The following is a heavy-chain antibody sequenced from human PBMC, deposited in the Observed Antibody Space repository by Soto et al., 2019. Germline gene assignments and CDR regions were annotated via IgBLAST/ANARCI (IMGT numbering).Heavy chain of an antibody. CDR3: AREGKAGYSSGPYYYYGMDV. Sequence: ASVKVSCKASGGTFSSYTISWVRQAPGQGLEWMGRIIPILGIANYAQKFQGRVTITADKSTSTAYMELSSLRSEDTAVYYCAREGKAGYSSGPYYYYGMDVWGQGTTVTVSS. CDR2: IIPILGIA. D-gene: IGHD6-19*01. CDR1: GGTFSSYT. J-gene: IGHJ6*02. V-gene: IGHV1-69*04.